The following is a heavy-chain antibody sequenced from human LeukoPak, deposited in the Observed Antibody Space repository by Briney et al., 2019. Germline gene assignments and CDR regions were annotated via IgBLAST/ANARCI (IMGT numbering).Heavy chain of an antibody. D-gene: IGHD6-6*01. CDR1: GFTFSSYG. V-gene: IGHV3-33*01. Sequence: GGSLRLSCAASGFTFSSYGMHWVRQAPGKGLEWLAVIWYDGSNSYYADSVKGQFTISRDNSKNTLYLQMNSLGAEDTAVYYCARTDSRSSNYYYGMDVWGQGTTVTVSS. CDR3: ARTDSRSSNYYYGMDV. J-gene: IGHJ6*02. CDR2: IWYDGSNS.